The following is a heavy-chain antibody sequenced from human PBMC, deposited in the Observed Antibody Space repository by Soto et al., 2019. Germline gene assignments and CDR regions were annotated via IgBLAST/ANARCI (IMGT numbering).Heavy chain of an antibody. CDR1: GGTFGSYA. V-gene: IGHV1-69*01. CDR3: ARSQGSSTTLEIYYYYYYGMDV. Sequence: QVQLVQSGAEVKKPGSSVKVSCKASGGTFGSYAISWVRQAPGQGLEWMGGIIPIPGIANYAQKFQGRVTIAADESTSTADMELSSLRSEDTAVYYCARSQGSSTTLEIYYYYYYGMDVWGQGTTVTVSS. CDR2: IIPIPGIA. J-gene: IGHJ6*02. D-gene: IGHD2-2*01.